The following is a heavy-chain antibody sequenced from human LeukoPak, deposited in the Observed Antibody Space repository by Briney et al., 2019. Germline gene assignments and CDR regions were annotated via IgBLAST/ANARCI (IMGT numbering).Heavy chain of an antibody. J-gene: IGHJ4*02. Sequence: PSETLSLTCAVYGGSFSGYYWSWIRQPPGKGLEWIGEINHSGSANYNPSLMSRVTISLDTSKNHFSLNLSSVTAADTAVYYCARGYYDYVWGSYRPFDYWGQGTLVTVSS. CDR2: INHSGSA. V-gene: IGHV4-34*01. D-gene: IGHD3-16*02. CDR1: GGSFSGYY. CDR3: ARGYYDYVWGSYRPFDY.